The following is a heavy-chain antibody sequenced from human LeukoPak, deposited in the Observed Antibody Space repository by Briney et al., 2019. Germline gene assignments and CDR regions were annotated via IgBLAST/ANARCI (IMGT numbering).Heavy chain of an antibody. Sequence: SETLSLTCTVSGGSISSGGYYWSWIRQHPGKGLEWIGYIYYSGSTYYNPSLKSRVTISVDTSKNQFSLKLSSVTAADTAVYYCARPRHHGDYPDAFDIWGRGTMVTVSS. CDR1: GGSISSGGYY. D-gene: IGHD4-17*01. J-gene: IGHJ3*02. CDR3: ARPRHHGDYPDAFDI. V-gene: IGHV4-31*03. CDR2: IYYSGST.